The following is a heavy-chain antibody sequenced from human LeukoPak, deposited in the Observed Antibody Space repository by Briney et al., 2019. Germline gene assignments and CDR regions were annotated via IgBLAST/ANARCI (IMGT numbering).Heavy chain of an antibody. Sequence: ASVKVSCKASGYTFTGYYMHWVRQAPGQGLEWMGWINPNSGGTNYAQKFQGRVTMTRDTSISTAHMELSRLRSDDTAVYYCASEWDGYNYIWDYWGQGTLVTVSS. D-gene: IGHD5-24*01. CDR2: INPNSGGT. V-gene: IGHV1-2*02. CDR1: GYTFTGYY. CDR3: ASEWDGYNYIWDY. J-gene: IGHJ4*02.